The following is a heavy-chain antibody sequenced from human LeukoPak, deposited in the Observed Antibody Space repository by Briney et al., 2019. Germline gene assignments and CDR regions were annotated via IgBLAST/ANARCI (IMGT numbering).Heavy chain of an antibody. CDR1: GGSISSYY. Sequence: SETLSLTCTVSGGSISSYYWSWIRQPPGKGLEWIGYIYYSGSTNYNPSLKSRVTISIDTSKNQFSLKLNSVTAADTAVYFCARDLGMADFDYWGQGTLVTVSS. V-gene: IGHV4-59*01. D-gene: IGHD6-13*01. CDR3: ARDLGMADFDY. CDR2: IYYSGST. J-gene: IGHJ4*02.